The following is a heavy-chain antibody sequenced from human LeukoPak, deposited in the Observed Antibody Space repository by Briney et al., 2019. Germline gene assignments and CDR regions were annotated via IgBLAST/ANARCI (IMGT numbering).Heavy chain of an antibody. Sequence: SETLSLTCTVSGYSISSGYYWGWIRQPPGKGLEWIGSIYHSGSTYYNPSLKSRVTMSLDTSKNQFSLKLSSVTAADTAVYYCARDRDPSDYWGQGTLVTVSS. CDR1: GYSISSGYY. CDR2: IYHSGST. J-gene: IGHJ4*02. D-gene: IGHD2-21*02. CDR3: ARDRDPSDY. V-gene: IGHV4-38-2*02.